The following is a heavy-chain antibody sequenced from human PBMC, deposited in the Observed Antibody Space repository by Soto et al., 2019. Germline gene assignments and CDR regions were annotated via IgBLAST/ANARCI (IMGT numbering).Heavy chain of an antibody. Sequence: QVQLAESGGGVVQPGRSLRLSCVASGFTFSDYGMHWVRQAPGKGLEWLTIISSDGSSQNYADSVKGRFTISRDNSKNTLYLQMNSQIVENTAMYYCATGSSSWYYPHLDYWGQGTLVTVSA. CDR3: ATGSSSWYYPHLDY. CDR1: GFTFSDYG. V-gene: IGHV3-30*03. J-gene: IGHJ4*02. D-gene: IGHD6-13*01. CDR2: ISSDGSSQ.